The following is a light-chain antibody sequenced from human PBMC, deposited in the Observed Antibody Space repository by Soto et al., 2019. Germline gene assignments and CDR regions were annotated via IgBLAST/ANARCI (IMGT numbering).Light chain of an antibody. CDR2: DVS. Sequence: QSALTQPASVSGSPGQSITISCTGTSSDVGGYNYVSWYQQHPGKAPKLMIYDVSNRPSGVSNRFSCSKSGNTASLPISALQAEDEADYYCSSYTSSSSLWVFGTGTKLTVL. J-gene: IGLJ1*01. CDR1: SSDVGGYNY. CDR3: SSYTSSSSLWV. V-gene: IGLV2-14*01.